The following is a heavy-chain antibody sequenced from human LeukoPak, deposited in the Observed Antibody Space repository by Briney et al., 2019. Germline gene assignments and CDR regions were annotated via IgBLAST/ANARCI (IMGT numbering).Heavy chain of an antibody. V-gene: IGHV3-30*02. CDR3: AKDAGDIVVVPAAPTDYYYYYYMDV. Sequence: GGSLRLSCAASGFTFSSYGMHWVRQAPGKGLEWVAFIRYDGSNKYYADSVKGRFTISRDNSKNTLYLQMNSLRAEDTAVYYCAKDAGDIVVVPAAPTDYYYYYYMDVWGKGTTVTVSS. J-gene: IGHJ6*03. CDR2: IRYDGSNK. CDR1: GFTFSSYG. D-gene: IGHD2-2*01.